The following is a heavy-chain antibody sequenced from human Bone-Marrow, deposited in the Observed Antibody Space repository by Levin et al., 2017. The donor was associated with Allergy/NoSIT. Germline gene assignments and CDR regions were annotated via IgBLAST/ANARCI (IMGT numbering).Heavy chain of an antibody. J-gene: IGHJ4*02. CDR1: GFAFNIYS. CDR2: INGRSNYI. Sequence: GGSLRLSCAASGFAFNIYSMSWVRQAPGKGLEWVSSINGRSNYIYYADSVKGRFTSSRDNAKNSLFLQMDSLRAEDTAVYYCTRGRDYYGAGSYVGTYYFDYWGQGSLVSVSS. D-gene: IGHD3-10*01. CDR3: TRGRDYYGAGSYVGTYYFDY. V-gene: IGHV3-21*06.